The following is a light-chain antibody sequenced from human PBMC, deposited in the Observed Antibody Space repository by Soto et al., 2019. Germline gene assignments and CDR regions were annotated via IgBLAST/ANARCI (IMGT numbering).Light chain of an antibody. J-gene: IGKJ2*01. CDR1: QSVSSSY. CDR2: GAS. Sequence: EIVLTQSPGTLSLSPGERATLSCRASQSVSSSYLAWYQQKPGQAPRLLIYGASSRATGIPDRFSGSGSGXXXXXTIXXXXXEDFXVYYCQQYGSSPYTFGQGTKLEIK. V-gene: IGKV3-20*01. CDR3: QQYGSSPYT.